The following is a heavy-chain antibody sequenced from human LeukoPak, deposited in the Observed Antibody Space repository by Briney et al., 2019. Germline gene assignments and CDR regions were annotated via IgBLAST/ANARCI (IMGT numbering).Heavy chain of an antibody. CDR1: GFTVSSSY. J-gene: IGHJ4*02. D-gene: IGHD6-19*01. CDR2: TSGNGAKT. Sequence: GGSLRLSCAASGFTVSSSYMSWVRQAPGKGLEWVSATSGNGAKTYYADSVRGRFTISRDNSKNTLYLQMNSLRAEDTAVYYCAKDFGWPFDYWGQGTLVTVSS. CDR3: AKDFGWPFDY. V-gene: IGHV3-23*01.